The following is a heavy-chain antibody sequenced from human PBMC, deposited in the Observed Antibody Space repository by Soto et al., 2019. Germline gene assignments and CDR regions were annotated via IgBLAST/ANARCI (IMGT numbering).Heavy chain of an antibody. Sequence: QVQLVESGGGVVQPGRSLRLSCAASGFTFSSYAMHWVRQAPGKGLKWVAVISYDGSNKYYADSVKGRFTISRDNSKNTLNLQMNSLRAEDTSVYYRAKDPRGDIVVVVAAASPSGIDVWGHGTTVTVSS. D-gene: IGHD2-15*01. CDR2: ISYDGSNK. CDR3: AKDPRGDIVVVVAAASPSGIDV. CDR1: GFTFSSYA. J-gene: IGHJ6*02. V-gene: IGHV3-30-3*01.